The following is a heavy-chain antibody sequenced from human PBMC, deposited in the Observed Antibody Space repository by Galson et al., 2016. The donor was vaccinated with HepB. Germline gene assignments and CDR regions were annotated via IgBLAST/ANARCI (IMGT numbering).Heavy chain of an antibody. D-gene: IGHD3-22*01. J-gene: IGHJ3*02. CDR3: ASERLDSSGYSYLDAVDI. CDR2: ISGGSSYK. Sequence: SLRLSCAASGFTFTRYTMNWVRQSPGKGLEWVSSISGGSSYKYYADSVKGRFTVSRDNAKNSLYLQMNNLRAEDTALYYCASERLDSSGYSYLDAVDIWGLGTMVTVSS. CDR1: GFTFTRYT. V-gene: IGHV3-21*01.